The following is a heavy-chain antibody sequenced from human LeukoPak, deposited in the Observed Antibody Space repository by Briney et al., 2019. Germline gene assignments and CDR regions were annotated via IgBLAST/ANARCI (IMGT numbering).Heavy chain of an antibody. CDR1: GGTFSSYA. J-gene: IGHJ5*02. CDR3: ASQGAAGRWEDWFDP. Sequence: ASVKVSCKASGGTFSSYAISWVRQAPGQGLEWMGGIIPIFGTANYAQKFQGRVTITADESTSTAYTELSSLRSEDTAVYYCASQGAAGRWEDWFDPWGQGTLVTVSS. V-gene: IGHV1-69*13. D-gene: IGHD6-13*01. CDR2: IIPIFGTA.